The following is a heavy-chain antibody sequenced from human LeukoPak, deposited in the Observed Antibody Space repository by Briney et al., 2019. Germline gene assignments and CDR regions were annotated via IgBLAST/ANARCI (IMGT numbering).Heavy chain of an antibody. V-gene: IGHV4-59*12. D-gene: IGHD6-13*01. J-gene: IGHJ6*02. Sequence: SETLSLTCTVSGGSISSYYWSWIRQPPGKGLEWIGYIYYSGSTNYNPSLKSRVTISVDTSKNRFSLKLSSVTAADTAVYYCARGRLSYSHYGMDVWGQGTTVTVSS. CDR3: ARGRLSYSHYGMDV. CDR1: GGSISSYY. CDR2: IYYSGST.